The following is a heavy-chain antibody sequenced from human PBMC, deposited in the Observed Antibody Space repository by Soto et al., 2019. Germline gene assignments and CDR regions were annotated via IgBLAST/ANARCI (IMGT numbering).Heavy chain of an antibody. CDR3: AKDRDLWSRYYFDY. CDR2: ISGSGGST. V-gene: IGHV3-23*01. Sequence: GSVMLYCAVPGFTFSRYSMICVVQAPGKGLEWVSAISGSGGSTYYADSVKGRFTISRDNCKNTLYLQMNSLRAEDTAVYYRAKDRDLWSRYYFDYWGQGTLVTVSS. CDR1: GFTFSRYS. D-gene: IGHD3-3*01. J-gene: IGHJ4*02.